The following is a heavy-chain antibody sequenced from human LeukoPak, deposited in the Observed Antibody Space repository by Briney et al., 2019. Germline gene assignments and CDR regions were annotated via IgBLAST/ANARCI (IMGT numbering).Heavy chain of an antibody. CDR3: ARQSGGSVVVIARNAFDI. V-gene: IGHV4-38-2*01. CDR1: GYSISSGYY. Sequence: SETLSLTCAVSGYSISSGYYWGWIRQPPGKGLEWIGSIYHSGSTYYNPSLKSRVTISVDTSKNQFSLKLSPVTAAVTAVYYCARQSGGSVVVIARNAFDIWGQGTMVTVSS. J-gene: IGHJ3*02. CDR2: IYHSGST. D-gene: IGHD2-21*01.